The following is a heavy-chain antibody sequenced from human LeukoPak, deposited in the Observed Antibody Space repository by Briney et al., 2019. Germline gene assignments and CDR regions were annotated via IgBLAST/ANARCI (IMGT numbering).Heavy chain of an antibody. J-gene: IGHJ5*02. Sequence: GGSLRLSCAASGFTFSSYAMSWFRQAPGKGLEWVSAISGSGGSTYYADSVKGRFTISRDNSKNPLYLQMNSLRAEDTAVYYCAKEQLWSPGGWFDPWGQGTLVTVSS. V-gene: IGHV3-23*01. CDR3: AKEQLWSPGGWFDP. CDR2: ISGSGGST. CDR1: GFTFSSYA. D-gene: IGHD5-18*01.